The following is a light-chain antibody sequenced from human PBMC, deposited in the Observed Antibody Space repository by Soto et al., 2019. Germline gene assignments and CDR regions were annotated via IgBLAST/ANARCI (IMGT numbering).Light chain of an antibody. Sequence: EIVLTQSPGTLSLFPGERATLSCRASQSVSGSYLAWYQQKPGQAPRLLIYGASSRATGIPDRFSGSGSGTDFTLTISRLEPEDFAVYFCLQYDSAPRTFCQGTKVEVK. CDR2: GAS. V-gene: IGKV3-20*01. CDR1: QSVSGSY. CDR3: LQYDSAPRT. J-gene: IGKJ1*01.